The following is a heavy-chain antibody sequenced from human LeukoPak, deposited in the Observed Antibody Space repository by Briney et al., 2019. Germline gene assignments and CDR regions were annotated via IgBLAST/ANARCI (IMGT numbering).Heavy chain of an antibody. J-gene: IGHJ5*02. CDR1: GYTFTSYG. D-gene: IGHD3-22*01. CDR3: ARPMGAYYYDSSGYSNWFDP. V-gene: IGHV1-18*01. Sequence: ASMKVSCKASGYTFTSYGISWVRQAPGQGLEWMGWISAYNGNTNYAQKLQGRVTMTTDRSTSTAYMELRSLRSGDTAVYYCARPMGAYYYDSSGYSNWFDPWGQGTLVTVSS. CDR2: ISAYNGNT.